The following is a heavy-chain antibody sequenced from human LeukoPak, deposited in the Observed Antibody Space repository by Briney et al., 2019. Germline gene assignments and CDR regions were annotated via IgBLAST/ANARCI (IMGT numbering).Heavy chain of an antibody. Sequence: GGSLRLSCAASGFTFSSYAMSWARQAPGKGLEWVSVITASGGGTYYADSVKGRFTISRDNSKNTLYLQMNSLRAEDTAVYYCAKDRVGTDAFDIWGQGTMVTVSS. CDR1: GFTFSSYA. V-gene: IGHV3-23*01. J-gene: IGHJ3*02. D-gene: IGHD6-13*01. CDR3: AKDRVGTDAFDI. CDR2: ITASGGGT.